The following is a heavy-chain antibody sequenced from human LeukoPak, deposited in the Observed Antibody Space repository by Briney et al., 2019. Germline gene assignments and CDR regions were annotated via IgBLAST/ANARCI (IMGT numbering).Heavy chain of an antibody. CDR1: GFTFSSSS. J-gene: IGHJ3*02. CDR2: ISSSSSTI. V-gene: IGHV3-48*01. Sequence: GGSLRLSCAASGFTFSSSSMNRVRQAPGKALEWVSYISSSSSTIYYADSVKGRFTISRDNAKNSLYLQMNSLRAEDTAVYYCARGGMGATDAFDIWGQGTMVPVSS. CDR3: ARGGMGATDAFDI. D-gene: IGHD1-26*01.